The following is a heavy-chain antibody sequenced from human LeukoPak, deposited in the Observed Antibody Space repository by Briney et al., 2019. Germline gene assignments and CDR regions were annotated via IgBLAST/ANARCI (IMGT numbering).Heavy chain of an antibody. V-gene: IGHV1-18*01. CDR3: ARADYDILTGYYKATDFDY. J-gene: IGHJ4*02. CDR1: GYTFTSYG. Sequence: GASVKVSCKASGYTFTSYGISWVRQAPGQGLEWMGWISAYNGNTNYAQKLQGRVTMTTDTSTSTAYMELRSLRSDDTAVYYCARADYDILTGYYKATDFDYWGQGTLVTVSS. CDR2: ISAYNGNT. D-gene: IGHD3-9*01.